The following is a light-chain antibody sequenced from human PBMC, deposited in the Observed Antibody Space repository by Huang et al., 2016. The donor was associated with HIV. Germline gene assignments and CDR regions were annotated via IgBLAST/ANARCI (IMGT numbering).Light chain of an antibody. CDR3: QQYASPPWT. CDR1: QSFSSRY. V-gene: IGKV3-20*01. CDR2: GAS. Sequence: EIELTQSPGTLSLSPGERATLSCRASQSFSSRYLAWYQHTPGQAPRLLLDGASSRATGIPDRFSGSGSGTDFTLTISRLEPEDFAVYYCQQYASPPWTFGQGTKVEIK. J-gene: IGKJ1*01.